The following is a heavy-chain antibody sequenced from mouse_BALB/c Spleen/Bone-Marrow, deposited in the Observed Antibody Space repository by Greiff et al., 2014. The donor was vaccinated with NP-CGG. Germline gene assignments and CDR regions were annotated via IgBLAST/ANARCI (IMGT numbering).Heavy chain of an antibody. CDR1: GFSLTTYG. CDR3: ARNGAMDY. CDR2: IWSGGSI. V-gene: IGHV2-2*02. Sequence: QVQLKESGPGLVQPSQSLSITCTVSGFSLTTYGVHWVRQSPGKGLEWLGVIWSGGSIAYNAAFISRLSISKDNSKSQVFFKMNSLQPNDTAIYYCARNGAMDYWGQGTSVTVSS. J-gene: IGHJ4*01.